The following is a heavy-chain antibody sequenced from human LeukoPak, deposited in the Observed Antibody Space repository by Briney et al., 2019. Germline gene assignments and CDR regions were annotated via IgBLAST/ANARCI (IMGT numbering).Heavy chain of an antibody. CDR1: GFTFSSYW. CDR2: INSDGSST. D-gene: IGHD3-9*01. V-gene: IGHV3-74*01. J-gene: IGHJ6*04. Sequence: GGSLRLSCAASGFTFSSYWMHWVRQAPEKGLVWVSRINSDGSSTSYADSVKGRFTISRDNAKNTLYLQMNSLRAEDTAVYYCARGGTIFWRPGMDVWGKGTTVTVSS. CDR3: ARGGTIFWRPGMDV.